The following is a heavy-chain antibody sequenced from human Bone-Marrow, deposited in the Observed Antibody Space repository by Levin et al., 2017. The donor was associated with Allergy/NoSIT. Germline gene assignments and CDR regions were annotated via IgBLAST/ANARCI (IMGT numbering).Heavy chain of an antibody. CDR1: DASIDSSDYY. CDR3: AGTATGADYGDYEAGYHLDY. CDR2: IYYSGVT. V-gene: IGHV4-30-4*01. D-gene: IGHD4-17*01. J-gene: IGHJ4*02. Sequence: TSETLSLTCTVADASIDSSDYYWTWIRQPPGKGLEWIGSIYYSGVTYFNPSLKGRGDIATDTSKNQFSLSLSSVSAADTAVYYCAGTATGADYGDYEAGYHLDYWGQGTLVTVAS.